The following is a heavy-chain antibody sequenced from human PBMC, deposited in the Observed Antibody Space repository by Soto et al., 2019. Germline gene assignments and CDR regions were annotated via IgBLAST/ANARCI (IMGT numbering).Heavy chain of an antibody. CDR3: AREGTEPTEDYDYIWGRGGGHFQH. CDR1: GGTFSSYT. V-gene: IGHV1-69*08. D-gene: IGHD3-16*01. CDR2: IIHILGRA. J-gene: IGHJ1*01. Sequence: QVQLVQSGAEVKKPGSSVKVSCKASGGTFSSYTISWVRQAPGQGLEWMGRIIHILGRANDAQKFQGRVTITADKSTSTAYMELSSLRSEYTAVYYCAREGTEPTEDYDYIWGRGGGHFQHWGQGTLVTVSS.